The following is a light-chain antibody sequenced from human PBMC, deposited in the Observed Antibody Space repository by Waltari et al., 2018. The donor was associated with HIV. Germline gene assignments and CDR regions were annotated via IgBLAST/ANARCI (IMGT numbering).Light chain of an antibody. V-gene: IGKV3-20*01. CDR3: QEYGTSIT. CDR2: DVS. J-gene: IGKJ4*01. Sequence: ENVLTQSPGTLSLSPGERATLSCGASQTVSNNFLAWYQQKRGQAPRLLIYDVSIRASAIPDRFSGSGSETDFTLTISRLEPDDSAVYYCQEYGTSITFGGGTKVEIK. CDR1: QTVSNNF.